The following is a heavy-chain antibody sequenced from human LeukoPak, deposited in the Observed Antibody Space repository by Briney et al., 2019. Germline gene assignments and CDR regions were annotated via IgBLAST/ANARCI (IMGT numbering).Heavy chain of an antibody. Sequence: GGSLRLSCAASGFTFSSYGMHWVRQAPGKGLEWVAVISYDGSNKYYADSVKGRFTISRDNSKNTPYLQMNSLRAEDTAVYYCAKDVRVGEYYGSGTYFDCWGQGTLVTVSS. CDR1: GFTFSSYG. J-gene: IGHJ4*02. CDR2: ISYDGSNK. V-gene: IGHV3-30*18. D-gene: IGHD3-10*01. CDR3: AKDVRVGEYYGSGTYFDC.